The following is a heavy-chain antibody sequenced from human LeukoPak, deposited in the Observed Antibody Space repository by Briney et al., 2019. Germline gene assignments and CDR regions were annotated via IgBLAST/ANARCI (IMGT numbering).Heavy chain of an antibody. CDR3: TRLGEMTGVTTSFDY. CDR1: EFTFSRYA. D-gene: IGHD4-11*01. V-gene: IGHV3-23*01. Sequence: PGGSLRLSCTASEFTFSRYAMSWVRQAPGKGLEWVSAISGSGGSTYYADSVKGRFTISRDNSKNTLYLQMNSLKTEDTAVYFCTRLGEMTGVTTSFDYWGQGTLVTVSS. J-gene: IGHJ4*02. CDR2: ISGSGGST.